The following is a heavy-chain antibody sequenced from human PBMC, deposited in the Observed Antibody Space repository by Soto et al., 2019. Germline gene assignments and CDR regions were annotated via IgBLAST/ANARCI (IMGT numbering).Heavy chain of an antibody. CDR2: ISYDGSNK. CDR3: AKDLGRVLRYFDWSPGGAFDI. CDR1: GFTFSSYG. V-gene: IGHV3-30*18. Sequence: LRLSCAASGFTFSSYGMHWVRQAPGKGLEWVAVISYDGSNKYYADSVKGRFTISRDNSKNTLYLQMNSLRAEDTAVYYCAKDLGRVLRYFDWSPGGAFDIWGQGTMVTVSS. D-gene: IGHD3-9*01. J-gene: IGHJ3*02.